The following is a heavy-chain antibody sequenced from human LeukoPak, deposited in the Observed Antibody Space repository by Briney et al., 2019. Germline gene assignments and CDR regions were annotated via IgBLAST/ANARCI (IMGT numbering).Heavy chain of an antibody. Sequence: SVKVSCKASGGTFSSYAISWVRQAPGQGLEWTGRIIPILGIANYAQKFQGRVTITADKSTSTAYMELSSLRSEDTAVYYCARSVVEGMRDGKNWFDPWGQGTLVTVSS. CDR3: ARSVVEGMRDGKNWFDP. J-gene: IGHJ5*02. D-gene: IGHD2-15*01. CDR1: GGTFSSYA. CDR2: IIPILGIA. V-gene: IGHV1-69*04.